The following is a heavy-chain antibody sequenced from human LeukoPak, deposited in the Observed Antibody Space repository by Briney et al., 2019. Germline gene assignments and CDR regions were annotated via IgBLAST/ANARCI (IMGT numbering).Heavy chain of an antibody. Sequence: ASVKVSCKASGYTFTSYYMHWVRQAPGQGLEWMGIINPSGGSTSYAQKFQGRVTMIRDTSTSTVYMELSSLRSEDTAVYYCARDARRTSYYYYGMDVWGQGTTVTVSS. V-gene: IGHV1-46*01. D-gene: IGHD1/OR15-1a*01. CDR3: ARDARRTSYYYYGMDV. J-gene: IGHJ6*02. CDR1: GYTFTSYY. CDR2: INPSGGST.